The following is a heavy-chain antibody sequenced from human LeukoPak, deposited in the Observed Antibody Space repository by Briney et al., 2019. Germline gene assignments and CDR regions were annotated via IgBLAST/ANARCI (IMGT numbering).Heavy chain of an antibody. Sequence: GGSLRLSCAASGFTLSNYWMSWVRQAPGKGLEWVANIKQDGSEKNCVDSVKGRFTISRDNAKNSLYLQMNSLRAEDTAVYYCAMDLWLGFDYWGQGTLVTVSS. CDR1: GFTLSNYW. V-gene: IGHV3-7*04. J-gene: IGHJ4*02. CDR2: IKQDGSEK. CDR3: AMDLWLGFDY. D-gene: IGHD5-18*01.